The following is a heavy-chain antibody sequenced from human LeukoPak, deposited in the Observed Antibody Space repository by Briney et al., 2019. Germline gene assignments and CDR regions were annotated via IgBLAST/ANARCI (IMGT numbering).Heavy chain of an antibody. CDR1: GGSISSYY. D-gene: IGHD6-25*01. V-gene: IGHV4-59*01. CDR2: IYYSGST. Sequence: SETLSLTCTVSGGSISSYYWSWIRQPPGKGLEWIGYIYYSGSTNYNPSLKSRVTISVDTSKNQFSLKLSSVTAADTAVYYCAQGRTAAYNWFDPWGQGTLVTVSS. CDR3: AQGRTAAYNWFDP. J-gene: IGHJ5*02.